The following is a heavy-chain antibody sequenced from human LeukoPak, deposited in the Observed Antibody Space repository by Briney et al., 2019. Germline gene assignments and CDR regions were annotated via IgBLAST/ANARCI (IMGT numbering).Heavy chain of an antibody. J-gene: IGHJ6*03. V-gene: IGHV3-30*04. CDR3: ARSLATSYYYMDA. Sequence: GRSLRLSCAASGFTFSNYAMHWVRQAPGKGLERVAVISYDGSNKFYADSVKGRFTISRDNSKNTLHLQMNSLRAEDTAVYYCARSLATSYYYMDAWGKGTTVTVSS. D-gene: IGHD5-12*01. CDR2: ISYDGSNK. CDR1: GFTFSNYA.